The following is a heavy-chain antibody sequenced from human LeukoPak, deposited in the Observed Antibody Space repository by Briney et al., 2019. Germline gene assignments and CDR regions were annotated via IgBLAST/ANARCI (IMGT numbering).Heavy chain of an antibody. Sequence: SVKVSCKASGDIFNSYSISWVRQAPGQGLEWMGGIIPIFGSANYTQNFQGRVTFTTDQSTSTAYMELSSLSSEDTAVYYCARVGRSRGSLPNSYYYMDVWGKGTTVTISS. D-gene: IGHD1-26*01. CDR1: GDIFNSYS. CDR3: ARVGRSRGSLPNSYYYMDV. CDR2: IIPIFGSA. V-gene: IGHV1-69*05. J-gene: IGHJ6*03.